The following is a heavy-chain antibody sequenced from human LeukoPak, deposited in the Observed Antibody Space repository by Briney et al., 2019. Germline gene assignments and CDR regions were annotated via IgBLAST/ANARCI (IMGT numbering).Heavy chain of an antibody. V-gene: IGHV1-2*02. D-gene: IGHD6-19*01. Sequence: ASVKVSCKASGYIFTGYYMHWVRQAPGQGLEWMGWINPNSGGTNYAQKFQGRVTMTRDTSISTAYMELSRLRSDDTAVYYCAREYSSGWNWFDPWGQGTLVTVSS. J-gene: IGHJ5*02. CDR1: GYIFTGYY. CDR3: AREYSSGWNWFDP. CDR2: INPNSGGT.